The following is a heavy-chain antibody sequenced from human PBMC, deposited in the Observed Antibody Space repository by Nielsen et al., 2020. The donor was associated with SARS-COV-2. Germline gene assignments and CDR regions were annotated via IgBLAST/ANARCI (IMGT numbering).Heavy chain of an antibody. J-gene: IGHJ5*02. CDR1: GYTFTGYY. D-gene: IGHD6-19*01. V-gene: IGHV1-2*06. CDR3: ARGGYSSGWYNNWFDP. CDR2: INPNSGGT. Sequence: ASVKVSCKASGYTFTGYYMHWVRQAPGQGLEWMGRINPNSGGTNYAQKFQGRVTMTRDTSISTAYVELSRLRSDDTAVYYCARGGYSSGWYNNWFDPWGQGTLVTVSS.